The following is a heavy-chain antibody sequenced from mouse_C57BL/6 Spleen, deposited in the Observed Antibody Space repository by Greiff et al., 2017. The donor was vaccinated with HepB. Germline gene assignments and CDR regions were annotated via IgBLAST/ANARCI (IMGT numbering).Heavy chain of an antibody. V-gene: IGHV1-64*01. J-gene: IGHJ2*01. CDR1: GYTFTSYW. D-gene: IGHD4-1*01. CDR2: IHPNSGST. CDR3: ARDWDYYFDY. Sequence: VQLQQSGAELVKPGASVKLSCKASGYTFTSYWMHWVKQRPGQGLEWIGMIHPNSGSTNYNEKFKSKATLTVDKSSSTAYMQLSSLTSEDSAVYYCARDWDYYFDYWGQGTTLTVSS.